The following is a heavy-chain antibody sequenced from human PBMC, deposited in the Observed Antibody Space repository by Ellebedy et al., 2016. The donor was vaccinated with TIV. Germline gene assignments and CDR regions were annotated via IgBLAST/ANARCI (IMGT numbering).Heavy chain of an antibody. Sequence: AASVKVSCKASGYTFTSYYMHWVRQAPGQGLEWMGIINPSGGSTSYAQKFQGRVTMTRDTSTSTVYMELSSLRSEDTAVYYCARNYYGSGSYYKAVRYWGQGTLVTVSS. CDR3: ARNYYGSGSYYKAVRY. D-gene: IGHD3-10*01. CDR2: INPSGGST. CDR1: GYTFTSYY. V-gene: IGHV1-46*01. J-gene: IGHJ4*02.